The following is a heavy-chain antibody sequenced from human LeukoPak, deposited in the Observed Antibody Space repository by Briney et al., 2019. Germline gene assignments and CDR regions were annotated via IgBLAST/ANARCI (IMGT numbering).Heavy chain of an antibody. J-gene: IGHJ6*03. CDR2: ISSSSSYI. D-gene: IGHD4-23*01. Sequence: KPGGSLRLSCAASGFTFSSYSMNWVRQAPGKGLEWVSSISSSSSYIYYADSVKGRFTISRDNAKNSLYLQMNSLRAEDTAVYYCARVLGKRGYYYYMDVWGKGTTVTVSS. V-gene: IGHV3-21*01. CDR3: ARVLGKRGYYYYMDV. CDR1: GFTFSSYS.